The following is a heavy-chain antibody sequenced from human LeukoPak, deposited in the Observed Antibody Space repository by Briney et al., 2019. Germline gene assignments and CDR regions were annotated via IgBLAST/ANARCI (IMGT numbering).Heavy chain of an antibody. CDR3: AREYQLLCDY. J-gene: IGHJ4*02. CDR1: GYTFTSYG. D-gene: IGHD2-2*01. Sequence: ASVKVSCKASGYTFTSYGISWVRQAPGQGLEWMGWISGYNGNTNYAQKLQDRVTMTTDTSTSTAYMELRSLRSDDTVVYYCAREYQLLCDYWGQGTLVTVSS. V-gene: IGHV1-18*01. CDR2: ISGYNGNT.